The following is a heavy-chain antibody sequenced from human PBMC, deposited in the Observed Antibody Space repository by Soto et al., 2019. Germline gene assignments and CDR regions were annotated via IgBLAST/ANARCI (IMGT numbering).Heavy chain of an antibody. V-gene: IGHV3-30-3*01. CDR3: ARDLRYFDWLPHRHYYGMDV. CDR1: GFTLSSYA. Sequence: PGXSLRLSCAASGFTLSSYALHWVRQAPVNGLEWVAVISYDGSNKYYADSVKGRFTISRDKSKNTLYLQMNNLRAEDTAVYYCARDLRYFDWLPHRHYYGMDVWGQGTTVTVSS. CDR2: ISYDGSNK. J-gene: IGHJ6*02. D-gene: IGHD3-9*01.